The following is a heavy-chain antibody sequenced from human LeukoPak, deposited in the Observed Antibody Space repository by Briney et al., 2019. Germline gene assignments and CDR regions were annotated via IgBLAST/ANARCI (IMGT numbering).Heavy chain of an antibody. CDR3: ARGYSSRKYFDY. J-gene: IGHJ4*02. V-gene: IGHV4-30-2*01. Sequence: SETLSLTCTVSGGSISSGGYYWSWIRQPPGKGLEWIGYIYHSGSTNYNPSLKSRVTISVDTSKNQFSLKLSSVTAADTAVYYCARGYSSRKYFDYWGQGTLVTVSS. CDR1: GGSISSGGYY. D-gene: IGHD6-13*01. CDR2: IYHSGST.